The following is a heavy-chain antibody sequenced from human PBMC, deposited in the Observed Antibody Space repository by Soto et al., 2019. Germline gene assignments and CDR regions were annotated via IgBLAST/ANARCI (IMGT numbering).Heavy chain of an antibody. Sequence: QVQLVESGGGVVQPGGSLKLSCAASGFSFNSYAMHWVRQAPDKGLEWVAVISNGGGDRFYADSVKGRFTISRDNSKNVAYLQMDNLRAEDTAVYFCSRSMYYYDTDEYHDSWGQGTLFTVSS. CDR2: ISNGGGDR. CDR3: SRSMYYYDTDEYHDS. CDR1: GFSFNSYA. V-gene: IGHV3-30-3*01. J-gene: IGHJ4*02. D-gene: IGHD3-22*01.